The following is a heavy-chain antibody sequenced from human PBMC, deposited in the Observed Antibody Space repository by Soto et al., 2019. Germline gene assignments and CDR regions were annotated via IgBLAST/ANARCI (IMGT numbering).Heavy chain of an antibody. CDR3: ARTVSGYCSSTSCRHYYGMDV. D-gene: IGHD2-2*03. V-gene: IGHV1-2*02. Sequence: ASVKVSCKASGYTFTGYYMHWVRQAPGQGLEWMGWINPNSGGTNYAQKFQGRVTMTRDTSISTAYMELSRLRSDDTAVYYCARTVSGYCSSTSCRHYYGMDVWGQGTTVTVSS. CDR2: INPNSGGT. CDR1: GYTFTGYY. J-gene: IGHJ6*02.